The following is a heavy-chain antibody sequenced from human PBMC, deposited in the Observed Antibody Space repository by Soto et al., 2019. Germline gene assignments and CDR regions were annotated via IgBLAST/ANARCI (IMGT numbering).Heavy chain of an antibody. CDR2: INHSGST. Sequence: QVQLQQWGAGLLKPSETLSLTCSVYGGSFSGYYWSWIRQPPGKRLEWIGEINHSGSTNYNPSLKSRFTISVDTSKNQFALKLSSVTAADTAVYYCARAGRGRRPRYYYYMDVWGKGTTFTVSS. J-gene: IGHJ6*03. D-gene: IGHD6-6*01. CDR3: ARAGRGRRPRYYYYMDV. CDR1: GGSFSGYY. V-gene: IGHV4-34*01.